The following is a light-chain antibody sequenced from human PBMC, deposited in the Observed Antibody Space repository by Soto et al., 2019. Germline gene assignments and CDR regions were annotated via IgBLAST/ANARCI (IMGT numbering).Light chain of an antibody. J-gene: IGKJ1*01. CDR1: QSIVTY. CDR3: QQSYSTPPWT. V-gene: IGKV1-39*01. Sequence: QMTQSPSSLSASLGARSTIPGQTSQSIVTYLNWYLQKPGKAPKLLSYAASNLQSGVPSRFSGSGSGTDFTLTISSLQPEDFATYFCQQSYSTPPWTFGQGTKVDI. CDR2: AAS.